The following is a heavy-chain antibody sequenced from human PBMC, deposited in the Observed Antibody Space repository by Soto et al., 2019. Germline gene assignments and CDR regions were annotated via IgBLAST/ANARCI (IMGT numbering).Heavy chain of an antibody. CDR3: AAWAEGATEVH. Sequence: QPGGSLRLSFLASVFPFSSFEMNWIRQAPGKGPEWIAVINPSGRTISYADSVKGRFTISRDNAENSVYLQMSSLRGEDTAMYYCAAWAEGATEVHWGQGTLVNLSS. J-gene: IGHJ4*02. V-gene: IGHV3-48*03. CDR1: VFPFSSFE. D-gene: IGHD2-15*01. CDR2: INPSGRTI.